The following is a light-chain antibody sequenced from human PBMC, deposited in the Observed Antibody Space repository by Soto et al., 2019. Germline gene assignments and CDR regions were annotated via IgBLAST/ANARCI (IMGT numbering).Light chain of an antibody. V-gene: IGKV1-12*01. Sequence: DNQMTQSPSSMSASVGDRVTITCRASQAIGTWLAWYQQKPGEAPNLLIYTASSLQLGVPSRFSGSGSGTDFTLTISGLQPEDFATYYCQQSSTFPITFGQGRRLEIK. CDR1: QAIGTW. CDR3: QQSSTFPIT. CDR2: TAS. J-gene: IGKJ5*01.